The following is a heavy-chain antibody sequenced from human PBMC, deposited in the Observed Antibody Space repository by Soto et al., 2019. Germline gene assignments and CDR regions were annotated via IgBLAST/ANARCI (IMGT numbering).Heavy chain of an antibody. Sequence: QVQLVESGGGVVQPGRSLRLSCAASGFTFSSHGMDWVRQAPGKGLEWVAIIWNDGSQKYYGDSVKGRFTISRGNSKNTLYLQMNSLRAEDTAEYDCARNTYWNFDLWGRRTLVTVSS. CDR3: ARNTYWNFDL. J-gene: IGHJ2*01. CDR1: GFTFSSHG. V-gene: IGHV3-33*01. CDR2: IWNDGSQK.